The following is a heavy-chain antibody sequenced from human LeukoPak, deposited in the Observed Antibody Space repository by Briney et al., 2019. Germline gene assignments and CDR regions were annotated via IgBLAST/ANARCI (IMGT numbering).Heavy chain of an antibody. CDR2: ISSSGDSI. CDR1: GFSLTTYE. V-gene: IGHV3-48*03. CDR3: ARDRRVGATWSVGAFDI. Sequence: GGSARLSCAASGFSLTTYEMNWARQAPGKGLEWVSYISSSGDSIYYADSVKGRFTISRDNAKNSLSLQMNSLRAEDTAIYYCARDRRVGATWSVGAFDIWGRGTSDTVSS. D-gene: IGHD1-26*01. J-gene: IGHJ3*02.